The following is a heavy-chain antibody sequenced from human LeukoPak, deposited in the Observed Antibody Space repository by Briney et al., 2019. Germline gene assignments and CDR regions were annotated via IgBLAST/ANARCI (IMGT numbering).Heavy chain of an antibody. CDR2: IYYSGST. V-gene: IGHV4-39*07. J-gene: IGHJ5*02. CDR3: ARLSYSYGLNP. CDR1: GGSISSSSYY. D-gene: IGHD5-18*01. Sequence: SETLSLTCTVSGGSISSSSYYWGWIRQPPGKGLEWIGSIYYSGSTYYNPSLKSRVTISVDTSKNQFSLKLSSVTAADTAVYYCARLSYSYGLNPWGQGTLVTVSS.